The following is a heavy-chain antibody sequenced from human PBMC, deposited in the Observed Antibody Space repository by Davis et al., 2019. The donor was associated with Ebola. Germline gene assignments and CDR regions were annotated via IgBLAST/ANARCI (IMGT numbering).Heavy chain of an antibody. D-gene: IGHD1-14*01. CDR3: ARDSGGFDY. V-gene: IGHV4-59*01. J-gene: IGHJ4*02. CDR2: IYYSGST. Sequence: MPSETLSLTCTVSGGSISSYYWSWIRQPPGKGLEWIGYIYYSGSTNYNPSLKSRVTISVDTSKNQFSLKLSSVTAADTAVYYCARDSGGFDYWGQGTLVTVSS. CDR1: GGSISSYY.